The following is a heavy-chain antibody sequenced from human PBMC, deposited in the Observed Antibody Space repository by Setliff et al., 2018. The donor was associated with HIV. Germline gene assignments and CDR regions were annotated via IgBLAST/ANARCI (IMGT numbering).Heavy chain of an antibody. J-gene: IGHJ3*02. Sequence: GESLKISCVASGFPFSSYAMSWVRQAPGKGLEWVSGISERGDRTYYADSVKGRLTISRDNSKNTSYLQMNSLRAEDTAVYYCAQDRNFPKDVFDIWGQGTMVTVSS. CDR2: ISERGDRT. V-gene: IGHV3-23*01. CDR1: GFPFSSYA. CDR3: AQDRNFPKDVFDI.